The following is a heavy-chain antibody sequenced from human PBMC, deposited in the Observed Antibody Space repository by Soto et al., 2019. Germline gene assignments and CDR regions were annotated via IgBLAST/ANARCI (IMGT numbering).Heavy chain of an antibody. CDR2: INPSGSRT. D-gene: IGHD3-3*01. V-gene: IGHV1-46*01. CDR3: ARDLSGVDYYYFGMDV. J-gene: IGHJ6*02. Sequence: ASMKVSCKPSRYKFTSSYIHWVRQAPGQGLECMGIINPSGSRTNYAQKFQGRVTMTRDTSTSTVYMELSSLRSEDTAVYYCARDLSGVDYYYFGMDVWG. CDR1: RYKFTSSY.